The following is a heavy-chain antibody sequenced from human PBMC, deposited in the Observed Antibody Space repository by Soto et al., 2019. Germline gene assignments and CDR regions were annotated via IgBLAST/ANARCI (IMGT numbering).Heavy chain of an antibody. V-gene: IGHV3-30*18. CDR2: ISYDGSNK. J-gene: IGHJ4*02. CDR3: AKAHLGDY. CDR1: GFTFSSYG. Sequence: GGSLRLSCAASGFTFSSYGMHWVRQAPGKGLEWVAVISYDGSNKYYADSVKGRFTISRDNSKNTLYLQMNSLRAEDTAVYYCAKAHLGDYWGQGTLVTVSS.